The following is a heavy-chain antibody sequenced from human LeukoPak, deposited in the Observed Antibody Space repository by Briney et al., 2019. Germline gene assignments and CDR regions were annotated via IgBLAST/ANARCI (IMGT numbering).Heavy chain of an antibody. CDR3: ARVVVAATPTSPQKRGYYFDY. J-gene: IGHJ4*02. CDR1: GGSISSGGYS. Sequence: SETLSLTCAVSGGSISSGGYSWSRIRQPPGKGLEWIGYIYHSGSTYYNPSLKSRVTISVDRSKNQFSLKLSSVTAADTAVYYCARVVVAATPTSPQKRGYYFDYWGQGTLVTVSS. D-gene: IGHD2-15*01. V-gene: IGHV4-30-2*01. CDR2: IYHSGST.